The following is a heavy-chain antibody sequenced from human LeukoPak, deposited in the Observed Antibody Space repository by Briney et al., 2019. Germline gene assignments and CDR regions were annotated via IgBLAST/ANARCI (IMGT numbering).Heavy chain of an antibody. Sequence: SETLSLTCAVYGGSFSGYYWSWIRQPPGKGLEWIGEINHSGSTYYNPSLKSRVTISVDTSKNQFSLKLSSVTAADTAVYYCARAGKVDYGDYFVYWGQGTLVTVSS. CDR1: GGSFSGYY. V-gene: IGHV4-34*01. CDR3: ARAGKVDYGDYFVY. CDR2: INHSGST. D-gene: IGHD4-17*01. J-gene: IGHJ4*02.